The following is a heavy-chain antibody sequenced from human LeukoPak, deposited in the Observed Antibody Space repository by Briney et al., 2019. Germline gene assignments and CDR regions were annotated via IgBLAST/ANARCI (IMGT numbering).Heavy chain of an antibody. D-gene: IGHD3-22*01. CDR3: AKDRGFHYDSSGPRDNWFDP. CDR1: GFTFSNYV. CDR2: ISGSGGHT. Sequence: QAGGSLRLSCAASGFTFSNYVMTWVRQAPGKGLEWVSAISGSGGHTYYEDSVKGRFTISRDNSKNTVYLQMNSLRAEDTAVYYCAKDRGFHYDSSGPRDNWFDPWGQGTLVTVSS. V-gene: IGHV3-23*01. J-gene: IGHJ5*02.